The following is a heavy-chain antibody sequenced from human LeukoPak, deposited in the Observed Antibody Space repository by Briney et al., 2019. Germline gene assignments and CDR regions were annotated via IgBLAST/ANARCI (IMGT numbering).Heavy chain of an antibody. Sequence: GGSLRLSCPASGFTFSSYAMNWVRQAPGKGLEWVSVISSSGGTTYYSDSVEGRFIISRDNSKNTLYLQMNSLRAEDTAVYYCAKAGIAVPATPEYCGQGTQVTVSS. D-gene: IGHD6-19*01. CDR2: ISSSGGTT. V-gene: IGHV3-23*01. CDR1: GFTFSSYA. CDR3: AKAGIAVPATPEY. J-gene: IGHJ4*02.